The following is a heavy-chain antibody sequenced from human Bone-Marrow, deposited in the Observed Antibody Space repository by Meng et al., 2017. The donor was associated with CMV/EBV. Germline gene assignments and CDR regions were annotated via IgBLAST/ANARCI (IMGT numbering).Heavy chain of an antibody. D-gene: IGHD2/OR15-2a*01. CDR3: ARNFAGGLDV. CDR1: GFTFSSSW. Sequence: GESLKISCVASGFTFSSSWLHWARQAPEKGVVWVSRINTDGSGPGYADSVKGRFTISRDNAKNTLYLQMNNLRVEDTAVYYCARNFAGGLDVWGQGTTVTVSS. V-gene: IGHV3-74*01. J-gene: IGHJ6*02. CDR2: INTDGSGP.